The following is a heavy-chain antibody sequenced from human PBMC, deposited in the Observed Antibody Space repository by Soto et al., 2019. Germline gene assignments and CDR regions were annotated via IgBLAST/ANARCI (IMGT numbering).Heavy chain of an antibody. CDR3: ARERRWEPLLY. CDR1: GYTFSNYG. CDR2: VSAYNRNT. J-gene: IGHJ4*02. D-gene: IGHD1-26*01. V-gene: IGHV1-18*01. Sequence: QVQLVQSGPEVKKPGASVKVSCKGSGYTFSNYGVTWVRQAPGQGLERLGWVSAYNRNTDYAQKFEDRAIMTIDTSTNTAYLELRGLTPDDTAVYYCARERRWEPLLYWGQGTL.